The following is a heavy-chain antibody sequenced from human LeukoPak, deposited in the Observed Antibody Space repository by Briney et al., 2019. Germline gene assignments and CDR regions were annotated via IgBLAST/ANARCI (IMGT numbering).Heavy chain of an antibody. CDR1: GFTFSSHA. CDR2: ISYDGSNK. J-gene: IGHJ5*02. V-gene: IGHV3-30*04. CDR3: ARTPAAMFVQNWFDP. D-gene: IGHD2-2*01. Sequence: GGSLRLSCAASGFTFSSHAMHWVRQAPGKGLEWVAVISYDGSNKYYADSVKGRFTISRDNSKNTLYLQMNSLRAEDTAVYYCARTPAAMFVQNWFDPWGQGTLVTVSS.